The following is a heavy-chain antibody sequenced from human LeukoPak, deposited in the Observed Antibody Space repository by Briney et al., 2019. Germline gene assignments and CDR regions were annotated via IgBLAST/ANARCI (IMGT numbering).Heavy chain of an antibody. D-gene: IGHD2-2*01. V-gene: IGHV1-46*01. J-gene: IGHJ5*02. CDR2: INPNGGTT. CDR1: GYPFTRYY. CDR3: ARVRDIVVVPAALWFDP. Sequence: GASVKVSCKASGYPFTRYYMHWVRQAPGQGLEWMGIINPNGGTTSYAQKLQGRVTMTTDTSTSTAYMELRSLRSDDTAVYYCARVRDIVVVPAALWFDPWGQGTLVTVSS.